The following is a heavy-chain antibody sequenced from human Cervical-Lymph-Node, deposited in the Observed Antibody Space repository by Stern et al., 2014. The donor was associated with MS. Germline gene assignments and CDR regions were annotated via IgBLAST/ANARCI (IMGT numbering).Heavy chain of an antibody. CDR2: ISYDGVHK. V-gene: IGHV3-30*18. CDR3: AKDLGGNAFDY. J-gene: IGHJ4*02. CDR1: GFSFSDYG. D-gene: IGHD4-23*01. Sequence: VQLVESGGGVVQPGRSLRLSCAASGFSFSDYGIHWVRQAPGQALEWVAVISYDGVHKYYADSVKGRVTISRDNSKNTLYLQMNRLRSDDTAVYYCAKDLGGNAFDYWGQGTLVIVSS.